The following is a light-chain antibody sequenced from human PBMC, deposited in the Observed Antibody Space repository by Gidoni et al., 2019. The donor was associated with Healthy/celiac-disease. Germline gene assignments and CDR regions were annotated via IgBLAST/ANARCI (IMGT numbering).Light chain of an antibody. CDR3: QQLNSYPLT. CDR2: AAS. CDR1: QGISSY. J-gene: IGKJ4*01. V-gene: IGKV1-9*01. Sequence: DIPLTQSPSFLSASVGDRVTITCRASQGISSYLAWYQQKPGTAPKLLIYAASTFQSGVPSRFSGSGTGTEFTLTISGLQPEEFATYYCQQLNSYPLTFGGGTKVEIK.